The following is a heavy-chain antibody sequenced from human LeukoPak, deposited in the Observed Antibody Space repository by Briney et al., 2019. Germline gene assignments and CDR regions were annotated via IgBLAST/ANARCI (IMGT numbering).Heavy chain of an antibody. Sequence: PGRSLRLSCAASGFTFSSYAMHWVRQAPGKGLEWVAVISYDGSNKYYADSVKGRFTISRDNSKNTLYLQMNSLRAEDTAVYYCAKDLLGYCSGGSCFVPFFDYWGQGTLVTVSS. D-gene: IGHD2-15*01. J-gene: IGHJ4*02. CDR1: GFTFSSYA. CDR3: AKDLLGYCSGGSCFVPFFDY. CDR2: ISYDGSNK. V-gene: IGHV3-30-3*01.